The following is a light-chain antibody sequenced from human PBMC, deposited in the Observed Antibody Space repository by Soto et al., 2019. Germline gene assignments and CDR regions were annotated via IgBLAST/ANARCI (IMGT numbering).Light chain of an antibody. V-gene: IGKV1-39*01. Sequence: DIHMTQSPSSLSASFLYIVTITCXSSQNINRYLNWYQQKPGKAPKVLIIVASSLESGVPSRFSGSGSGTDFTLTISSLQPEDFATYYCQHSYSSRLTFGGGTKVDIK. J-gene: IGKJ4*01. CDR1: QNINRY. CDR2: VAS. CDR3: QHSYSSRLT.